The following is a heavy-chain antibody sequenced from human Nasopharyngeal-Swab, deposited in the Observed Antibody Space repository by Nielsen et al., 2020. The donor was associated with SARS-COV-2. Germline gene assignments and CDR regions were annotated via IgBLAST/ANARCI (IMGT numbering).Heavy chain of an antibody. V-gene: IGHV4-39*07. CDR2: IHYGGTT. D-gene: IGHD1-7*01. Sequence: SETLSLTCTVSGGSIRSSTYYWGWIRQPPGKVLEWIGHIHYGGTTYRNPSLKSRVAISVDTSKNQFSLKLSSVTAADTAVYYCARFYITGTTPSDFYGMDVWGQGTTVTVSS. CDR1: GGSIRSSTYY. CDR3: ARFYITGTTPSDFYGMDV. J-gene: IGHJ6*02.